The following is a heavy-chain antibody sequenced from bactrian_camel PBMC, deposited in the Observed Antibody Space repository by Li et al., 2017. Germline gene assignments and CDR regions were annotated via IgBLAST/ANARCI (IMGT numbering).Heavy chain of an antibody. CDR3: AADLARHCGAFTGFFRRGY. D-gene: IGHD2*01. CDR2: IDADGDT. Sequence: VQLVESGGGSVQAGGSLTLSCAVSGDSAGRSCMAWFRQPPGKEREGVATIDADGDTRYSDSVKGRFTISRDNEKNTIYLQMNDLKPEDTAMYYCAADLARHCGAFTGFFRRGYWGQGTQVTVS. CDR1: GDSAGRSC. V-gene: IGHV3S53*01. J-gene: IGHJ4*01.